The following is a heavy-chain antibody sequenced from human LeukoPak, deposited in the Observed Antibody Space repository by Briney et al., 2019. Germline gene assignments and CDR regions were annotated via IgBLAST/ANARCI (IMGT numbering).Heavy chain of an antibody. J-gene: IGHJ4*02. CDR3: ARASDGDYFGIFDY. CDR1: GGTFSSYA. D-gene: IGHD4-17*01. V-gene: IGHV1-69*04. CDR2: IIPIFDIA. Sequence: ASVKVSCKASGGTFSSYAISWVRQAPGQGLEWMGRIIPIFDIANYAQKFQGRVTITADKSTSTAYMELSSLRSEDTAVYYCARASDGDYFGIFDYWGQGTLVTVSS.